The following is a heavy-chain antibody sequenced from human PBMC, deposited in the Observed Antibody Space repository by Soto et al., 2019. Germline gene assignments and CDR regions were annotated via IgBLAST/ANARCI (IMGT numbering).Heavy chain of an antibody. J-gene: IGHJ3*02. CDR1: GFTFSSYA. V-gene: IGHV3-64D*06. CDR3: VKDGGWKLLVGAFDI. CDR2: ISSNGGST. Sequence: VGSQRPSCSASGFTFSSYAMHGVRQAPGKGLEYVSAISSNGGSTYYADSVKGRFTISTDNSKNTLSLQMSSLRAEDTAGYYCVKDGGWKLLVGAFDIWGQGTMVTVSS. D-gene: IGHD1-26*01.